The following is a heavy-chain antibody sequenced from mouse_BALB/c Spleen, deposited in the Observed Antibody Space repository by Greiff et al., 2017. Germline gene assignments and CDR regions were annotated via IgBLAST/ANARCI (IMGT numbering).Heavy chain of an antibody. CDR1: GFTFSSFG. J-gene: IGHJ3*01. Sequence: DVKLQESGGGLVQPGGSRKLSCAASGFTFSSFGMHWVRQAPEKGLEWVAYISSGSSTIYYADTVKGRFTISRDNPKNTLFLQMTSLRSEDTAMYYCARLYGSSFFFAYWGQGTLVTVSA. CDR2: ISSGSSTI. V-gene: IGHV5-17*02. D-gene: IGHD1-1*01. CDR3: ARLYGSSFFFAY.